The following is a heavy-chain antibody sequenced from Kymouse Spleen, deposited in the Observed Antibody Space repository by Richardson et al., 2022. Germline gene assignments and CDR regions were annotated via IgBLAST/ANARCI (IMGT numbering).Heavy chain of an antibody. J-gene: IGHJ2*01. CDR1: GFTFSSYD. D-gene: IGHD5-18,IGHD5-18*01. CDR3: ARGAMVTRDWYFDL. CDR2: IGTAGDT. Sequence: EVQLVESGGGLVQPGGSLRLSCAASGFTFSSYDMHWVRQATGKGLEWVSAIGTAGDTYYPGSVKGRFTISRENAKNSLYLQMNSLRAGDTAVYYCARGAMVTRDWYFDLWGRGTLVTVSS. V-gene: IGHV3-13*01.